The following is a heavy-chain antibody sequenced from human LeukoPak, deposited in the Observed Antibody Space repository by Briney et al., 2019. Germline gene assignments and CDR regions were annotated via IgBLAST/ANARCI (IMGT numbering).Heavy chain of an antibody. Sequence: GGSLRLSCAASGFTFSTYWMSWVRQAPGKGLEWVAILNEDGSVKYYVDSVKGRFTISRDNAKISLHLQMHSLRAEDTAVYYCGRDYDRTVDFWGQGTLVTVSS. J-gene: IGHJ4*02. CDR3: GRDYDRTVDF. D-gene: IGHD3-22*01. CDR2: LNEDGSVK. V-gene: IGHV3-7*04. CDR1: GFTFSTYW.